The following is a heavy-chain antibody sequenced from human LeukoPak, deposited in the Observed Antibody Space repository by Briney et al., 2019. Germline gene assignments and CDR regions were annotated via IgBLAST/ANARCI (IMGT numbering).Heavy chain of an antibody. D-gene: IGHD2-2*01. CDR2: LIPIFGTA. CDR1: RGTFSTYA. CDR3: ARDTRHRYCSSTICYRGWLDP. Sequence: RASVKVSCKASRGTFSTYAISWVRQAPGQRLEWMGGLIPIFGTANYAQKFQGRVTITADESTSTAYMELSSLRSEDTAVYYCARDTRHRYCSSTICYRGWLDPWGQGTLVTVSS. V-gene: IGHV1-69*13. J-gene: IGHJ5*02.